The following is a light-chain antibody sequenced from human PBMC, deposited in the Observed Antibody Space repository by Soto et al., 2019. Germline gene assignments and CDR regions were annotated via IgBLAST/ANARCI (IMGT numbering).Light chain of an antibody. J-gene: IGKJ5*01. CDR3: QQYNNWPPIT. CDR1: QSVRSK. Sequence: EIVMTQSPGTLSVSPGERATLSCRASQSVRSKLAWYQQKPGQAPRLLIYDASTRANGIPASFSGSGSGTEFTLNISSLQSEDFAVYYCQQYNNWPPITFGKGTRLEIK. CDR2: DAS. V-gene: IGKV3-15*01.